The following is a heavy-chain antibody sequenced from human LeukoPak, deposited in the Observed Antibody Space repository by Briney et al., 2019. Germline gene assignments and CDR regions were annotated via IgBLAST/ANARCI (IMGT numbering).Heavy chain of an antibody. CDR3: ARLSAGSGA. D-gene: IGHD3-10*01. J-gene: IGHJ5*02. CDR1: GFTFADYG. CDR2: ISSSSSYI. Sequence: GGSLRLSCASSGFTFADYGMSWVRQAPGKGLEWVSSISSSSSYIYYADSVKGRLTISRDNAKNSLYLQMNSLRAEDTAVYYCARLSAGSGAWGQGTLVTVSS. V-gene: IGHV3-21*01.